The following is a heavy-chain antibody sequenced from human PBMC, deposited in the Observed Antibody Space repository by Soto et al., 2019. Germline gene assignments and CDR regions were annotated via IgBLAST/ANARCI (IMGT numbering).Heavy chain of an antibody. CDR1: GDSVSSNSAA. CDR3: ARGGPTTIFGVAPTFDI. J-gene: IGHJ3*02. CDR2: TYYRSKWYN. Sequence: QSQTLSLTCAISGDSVSSNSAAWNWIRQSPSRGLEWLGRTYYRSKWYNDYAVSVKSRITINPDTSKNQFSLQLNSVTPEDTAVYYCARGGPTTIFGVAPTFDIWGQGTMVTVSS. V-gene: IGHV6-1*01. D-gene: IGHD3-3*01.